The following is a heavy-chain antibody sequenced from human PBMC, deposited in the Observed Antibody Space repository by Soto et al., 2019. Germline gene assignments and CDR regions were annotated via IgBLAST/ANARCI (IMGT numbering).Heavy chain of an antibody. J-gene: IGHJ4*02. CDR1: GESFSAYI. D-gene: IGHD6-19*01. CDR3: ARGLITGSHYSGGWYYFDS. CDR2: INHSGSA. Sequence: QVQLQQSGAGLLKPSETLSLTCAVYGESFSAYIWTWIRQTPGKGRQWIGQINHSGSASYNPSLKSRVTISVHTSNSQFSLELSSVTAADTAVYYCARGLITGSHYSGGWYYFDSWGQGTQVTVSS. V-gene: IGHV4-34*01.